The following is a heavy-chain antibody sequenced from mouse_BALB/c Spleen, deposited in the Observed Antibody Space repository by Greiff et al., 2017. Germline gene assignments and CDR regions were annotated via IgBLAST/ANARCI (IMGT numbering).Heavy chain of an antibody. J-gene: IGHJ1*01. CDR3: ASHGNYWYFDV. CDR1: GFAFSSYD. CDR2: ISSGGGST. D-gene: IGHD2-1*01. Sequence: EVQVVESGGGLVKPGGSLKLSCAASGFAFSSYDMSWVRQTPEKRLEWVAYISSGGGSTYYPDTVKGRFTISRDNAKNTLYLQMSSLKSEDTAMYYCASHGNYWYFDVWGAGTTVTVSS. V-gene: IGHV5-12-1*01.